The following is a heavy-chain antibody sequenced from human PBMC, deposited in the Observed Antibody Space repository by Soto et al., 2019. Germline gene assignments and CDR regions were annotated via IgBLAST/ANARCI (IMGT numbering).Heavy chain of an antibody. Sequence: PSETLSLTCTVSGGSIGSYYWSWIRQPPGKGLEWIGYIYYSGSTNYNPSLKSRVTISIDTSKNQFSLKLSSVTAADTAVYYCAGVKNWNDFDYWGQGTLVTVSS. D-gene: IGHD1-1*01. V-gene: IGHV4-59*01. J-gene: IGHJ4*02. CDR1: GGSIGSYY. CDR2: IYYSGST. CDR3: AGVKNWNDFDY.